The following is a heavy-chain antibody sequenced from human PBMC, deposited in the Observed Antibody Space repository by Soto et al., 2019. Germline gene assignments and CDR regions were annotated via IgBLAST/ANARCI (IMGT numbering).Heavy chain of an antibody. CDR2: IHHTGST. J-gene: IGHJ4*02. Sequence: PSETLSLTCTVSGGFISNYYWSWIRQSPGKGLELIGYIHHTGSTNYNPSLKSRVTMSLDTSRNQFSLKLYSVTAADTAVYYCARSIDSSGFYFSNCWGQGTLVTVSS. CDR3: ARSIDSSGFYFSNC. CDR1: GGFISNYY. D-gene: IGHD3-22*01. V-gene: IGHV4-59*01.